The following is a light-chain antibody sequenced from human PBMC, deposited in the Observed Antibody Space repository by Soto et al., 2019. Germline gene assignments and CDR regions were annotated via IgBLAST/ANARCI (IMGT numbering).Light chain of an antibody. CDR2: DVS. CDR1: SSDVGGYNY. CDR3: SSYTSSSTLWV. V-gene: IGLV2-14*01. J-gene: IGLJ3*02. Sequence: QSVLTQPASVSGSPGQSITISCTGTSSDVGGYNYVSWYQQHPGKAPKLMIYDVSNRPSGVSNRFSGSKSGNTASLTISGLQAEDEAHYYCSSYTSSSTLWVFGGGTKLTVL.